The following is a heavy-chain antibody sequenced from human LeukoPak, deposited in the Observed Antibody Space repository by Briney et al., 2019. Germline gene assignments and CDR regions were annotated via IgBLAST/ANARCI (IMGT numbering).Heavy chain of an antibody. CDR1: GYTFTSYG. V-gene: IGHV1-18*01. CDR2: ISAYNGNT. J-gene: IGHJ6*02. Sequence: ASVKVSCKASGYTFTSYGISWARQAPGQGLEWMGWISAYNGNTNYAQKLRGRVTMTTDTSTSTAYMELRSLRSDDTAVYYCAREAYDFWTSSMDVWGQGTTVTVSS. CDR3: AREAYDFWTSSMDV. D-gene: IGHD3-3*01.